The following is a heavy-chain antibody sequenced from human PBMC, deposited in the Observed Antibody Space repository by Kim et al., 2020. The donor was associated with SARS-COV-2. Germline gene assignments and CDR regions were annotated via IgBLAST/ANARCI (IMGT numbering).Heavy chain of an antibody. CDR2: IYYSGST. V-gene: IGHV4-39*01. CDR3: ARHNRAQRSWGYFDL. Sequence: SETLSLTCTVSGGSISSSSYYWGWIRQPPGKGLEWIGSIYYSGSTYYNPSLKSRVTISVDTSKNQFSLKLSSVTAADTAVYYCARHNRAQRSWGYFDLWGRGTLVSVSS. CDR1: GGSISSSSYY. D-gene: IGHD6-13*01. J-gene: IGHJ2*01.